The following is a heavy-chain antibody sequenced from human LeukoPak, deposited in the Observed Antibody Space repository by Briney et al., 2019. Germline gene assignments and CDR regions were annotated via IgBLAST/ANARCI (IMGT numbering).Heavy chain of an antibody. D-gene: IGHD4-17*01. CDR3: ARHTVTTFSDWFDP. V-gene: IGHV3-48*03. CDR2: ISDSGRTT. CDR1: GLTFSNFK. Sequence: GGSLRLSCAVSGLTFSNFKMNWVRQAPGKGLEWVSYISDSGRTTFYADSVKGRFTISRDNAKNSLYLQMNSLRAEDTAVYYCARHTVTTFSDWFDPWGQGTLVTVSS. J-gene: IGHJ5*02.